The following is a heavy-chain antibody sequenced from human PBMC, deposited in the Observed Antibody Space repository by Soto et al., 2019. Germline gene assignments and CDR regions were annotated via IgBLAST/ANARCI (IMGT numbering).Heavy chain of an antibody. CDR2: INKSGGGT. V-gene: IGHV3-23*01. CDR1: GFTFSSYA. Sequence: AGGSLRLSCATSGFTFSSYAMSWVRQVPGKGLEWVSIINKSGGGTYYADSVKGRFTISRDNSKYTLYLQMNGLRAEDTAVYYCAKMRGTTETAWAFDFWGQGTMVTVSS. D-gene: IGHD4-17*01. CDR3: AKMRGTTETAWAFDF. J-gene: IGHJ3*01.